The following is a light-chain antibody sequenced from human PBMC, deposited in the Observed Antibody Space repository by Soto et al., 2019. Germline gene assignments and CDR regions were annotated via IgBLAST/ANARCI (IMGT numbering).Light chain of an antibody. CDR1: QTISSW. Sequence: DIQMTQSPSTLSGSVGDRVTITCRASQTISSWLAWYQQKPGKAPKLLIYKASTFKSGVPSRCSGSGSGTEFTLTISSLQPDDFETYYRQHYNSYSEAFGQGTKV. V-gene: IGKV1-5*03. J-gene: IGKJ1*01. CDR3: QHYNSYSEA. CDR2: KAS.